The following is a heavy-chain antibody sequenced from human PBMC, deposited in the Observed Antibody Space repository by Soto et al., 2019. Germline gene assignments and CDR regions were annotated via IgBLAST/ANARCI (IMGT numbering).Heavy chain of an antibody. J-gene: IGHJ6*02. D-gene: IGHD2-15*01. CDR3: ARGGSGYCSGGSCIPVPSYYYYYGMDV. CDR2: ISAYNGNT. CDR1: GYTFTSYG. Sequence: QVQLVQSGAEVKKPGASVKVSCKASGYTFTSYGISWVRQAPGQGLEWMGWISAYNGNTNYAQKLQGRVTMTTETSTSTAYMELRSLRSDDTAVYYCARGGSGYCSGGSCIPVPSYYYYYGMDVWGQGTTVTVSS. V-gene: IGHV1-18*04.